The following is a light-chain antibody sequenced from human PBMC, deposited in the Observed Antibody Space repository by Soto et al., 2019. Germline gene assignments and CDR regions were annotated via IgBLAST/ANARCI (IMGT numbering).Light chain of an antibody. J-gene: IGKJ1*01. V-gene: IGKV3-15*01. CDR3: LQYDKWPPWT. CDR1: ERLTGN. CDR2: EVS. Sequence: EIVMTQSPATLSLSPGERAALSCRASERLTGNLAWYQHRPGQAPRLLIYEVSTRATYIPARFSGRGSRTEFTLTISSLQSDDFAVYYCLQYDKWPPWTFGQGTKVDIK.